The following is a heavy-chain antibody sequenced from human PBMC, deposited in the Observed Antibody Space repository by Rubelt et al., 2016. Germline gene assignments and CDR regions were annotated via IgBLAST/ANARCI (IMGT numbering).Heavy chain of an antibody. CDR1: GFTFRTYA. J-gene: IGHJ4*02. Sequence: SRGGLVQPGGSLRLSCAASGFTFRTYAMSWFRQAPGKGLEWVANINQDGSEKYYVASVEGRFTISRDNAKNSLYLQVNSLRAEDTAVYYCARGDVNWGSGLWGQGTLVTVSS. V-gene: IGHV3-7*01. D-gene: IGHD3-10*01. CDR3: ARGDVNWGSGL. CDR2: INQDGSEK.